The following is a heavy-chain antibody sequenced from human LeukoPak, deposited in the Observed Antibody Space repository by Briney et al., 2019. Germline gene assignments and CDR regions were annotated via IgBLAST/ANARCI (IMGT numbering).Heavy chain of an antibody. CDR2: INDSGGNT. CDR1: GFTFSSYA. D-gene: IGHD3-10*01. CDR3: AKTSAGSRGGYFDY. J-gene: IGHJ4*02. Sequence: PGGSLRLSCAASGFTFSSYAMSWVRQAPGKCLEWVSLINDSGGNTYYADSVKGRFTISRDNSKYTLFLQMSSLRAEDTAVYYCAKTSAGSRGGYFDYWGQGTLVTVSS. V-gene: IGHV3-23*01.